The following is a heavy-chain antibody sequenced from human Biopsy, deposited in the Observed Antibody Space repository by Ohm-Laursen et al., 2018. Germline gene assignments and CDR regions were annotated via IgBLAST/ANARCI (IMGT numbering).Heavy chain of an antibody. CDR2: INQSGST. Sequence: GTLSLTCVVFGRTFSDYRWTWIRQPPGKGLEWIGQINQSGSTNHNPSLKSRVTISADASKYEFSLRLTSGTAADTAVYFCGNEVYGRDYWGLGAQVTVSS. CDR1: GRTFSDYR. V-gene: IGHV4-34*08. D-gene: IGHD4-17*01. CDR3: GNEVYGRDY. J-gene: IGHJ4*02.